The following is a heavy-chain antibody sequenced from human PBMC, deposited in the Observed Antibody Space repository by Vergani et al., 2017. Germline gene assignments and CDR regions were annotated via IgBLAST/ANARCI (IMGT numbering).Heavy chain of an antibody. J-gene: IGHJ3*02. D-gene: IGHD2-2*01. CDR1: GFTFSTYG. CDR2: LWYDGKYK. CDR3: ARDGPRYRNTTCSFDAFDI. V-gene: IGHV3-33*01. Sequence: QVQLVESGGGVVQPGRSLRLSCVASGFTFSTYGMYWVRQAPGKGREWVAALWYDGKYKYYADCVKGRFSVSRDNSQNTLSLQINSLGSEDTAVYYCARDGPRYRNTTCSFDAFDIWGQGTMVTVSS.